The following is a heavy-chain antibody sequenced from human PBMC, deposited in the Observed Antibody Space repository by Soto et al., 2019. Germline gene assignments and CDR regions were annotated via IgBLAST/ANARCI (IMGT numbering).Heavy chain of an antibody. V-gene: IGHV1-18*04. Sequence: QVQLVQSGAEVKKPGASLKVSCQASGYSFSDYGIAWVRQAPGQGPAWVGWISTYNGNTNYAQKFQGRVTMTTDTSANTAYMELRSLRSDDTAMYYCARYGYSSGWYLGTGMDVWGQGTPVTVSS. D-gene: IGHD6-19*01. CDR3: ARYGYSSGWYLGTGMDV. CDR1: GYSFSDYG. CDR2: ISTYNGNT. J-gene: IGHJ6*02.